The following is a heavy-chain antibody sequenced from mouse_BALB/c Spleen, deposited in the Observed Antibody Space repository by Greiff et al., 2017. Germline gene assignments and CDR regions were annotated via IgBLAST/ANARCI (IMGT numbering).Heavy chain of an antibody. CDR3: VRDGYSPYYYAMDY. Sequence: EVQGVESGGGLVQPKGSLKLSCAASGFTFNTYAMNWVRQAPGKGLEWVARIRSKSNNYATYYADSVKDRFTISRDDSQSMLYLQMNNLKTEDTAMYYCVRDGYSPYYYAMDYWGQGTSVTVSS. CDR1: GFTFNTYA. J-gene: IGHJ4*01. D-gene: IGHD2-3*01. CDR2: IRSKSNNYAT. V-gene: IGHV10-1*02.